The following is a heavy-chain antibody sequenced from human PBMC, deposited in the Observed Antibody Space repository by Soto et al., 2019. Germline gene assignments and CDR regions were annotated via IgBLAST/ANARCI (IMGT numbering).Heavy chain of an antibody. Sequence: GASVKVSCKASGYTFTGYYMHWVRQAPGQGLEWMGWINPNSGGTNYAQKFQGRVTMTRDTSISTAYMELSRLRSDDTAVYYCASGTYGSGGLSAYYYYGMDVWGQGTTVTVSS. V-gene: IGHV1-2*02. CDR1: GYTFTGYY. CDR2: INPNSGGT. J-gene: IGHJ6*02. D-gene: IGHD3-10*01. CDR3: ASGTYGSGGLSAYYYYGMDV.